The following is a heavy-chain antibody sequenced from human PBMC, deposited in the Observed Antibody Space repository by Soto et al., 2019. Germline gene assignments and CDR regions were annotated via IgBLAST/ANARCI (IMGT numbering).Heavy chain of an antibody. CDR1: GFVFGDYA. D-gene: IGHD6-13*01. J-gene: IGHJ4*02. CDR2: VRSETYGGST. V-gene: IGHV3-49*04. CDR3: NRGRGTSGWYADY. Sequence: PGWSLRLSCSASGFVFGDYAVTWVRQAPGKGLEWVGVVRSETYGGSTEYAASVKGRFRISRDDSESIAYLQMTNLKTEETAVYYCNRGRGTSGWYADYWGKGSRVTVSS.